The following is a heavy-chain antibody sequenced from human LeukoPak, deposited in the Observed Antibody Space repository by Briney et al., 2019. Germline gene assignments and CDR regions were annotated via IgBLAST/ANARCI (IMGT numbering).Heavy chain of an antibody. CDR1: GGSISHYY. Sequence: PSETLSLTCTVSGGSISHYYWSWIRQPPGKGLEWIAYIFDSGNTNYNPSLKSRVTISLDMSKNQFSLRLRSVTAADTAVYYCARQHYYFDYWGQGSLVTASS. CDR3: ARQHYYFDY. J-gene: IGHJ4*02. CDR2: IFDSGNT. V-gene: IGHV4-59*08.